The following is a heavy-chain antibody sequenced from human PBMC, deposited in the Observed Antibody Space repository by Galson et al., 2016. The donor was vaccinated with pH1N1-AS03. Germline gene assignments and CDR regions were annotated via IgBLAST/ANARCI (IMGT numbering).Heavy chain of an antibody. J-gene: IGHJ4*02. CDR1: GYSFINFG. CDR3: VKDITDYDVWNGYSRGGDY. V-gene: IGHV1-18*01. Sequence: SVKVSCKASGYSFINFGITWVRQAPGQGLEWVGWISAYNGNTNYAQKFLGRVSMTTDTSTSTAYTELRSLRSDDTAIYYCVKDITDYDVWNGYSRGGDYWGQGTLVTVSS. CDR2: ISAYNGNT. D-gene: IGHD3-3*01.